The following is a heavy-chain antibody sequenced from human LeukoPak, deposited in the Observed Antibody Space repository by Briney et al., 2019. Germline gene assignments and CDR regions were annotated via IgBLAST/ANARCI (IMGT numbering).Heavy chain of an antibody. CDR3: ARGPIVLWLYYGIGV. D-gene: IGHD2/OR15-2a*01. J-gene: IGHJ6*02. CDR1: GFTFGDHA. V-gene: IGHV3-49*04. Sequence: GGSLRLSCTASGFTFGDHAMSWVRQAPGKGLEWVAFIRSKNYRGTAEYAASVRGSFTISRDDSKGIAYLQMNRLETGETLVYCCARGPIVLWLYYGIGVWGQGTTVTGSS. CDR2: IRSKNYRGTA.